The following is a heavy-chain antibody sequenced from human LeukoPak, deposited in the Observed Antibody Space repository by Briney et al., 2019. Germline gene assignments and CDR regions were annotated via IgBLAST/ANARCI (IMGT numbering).Heavy chain of an antibody. CDR2: INSDGSNT. J-gene: IGHJ6*02. Sequence: AGGPLRLSCAASGFTFSGYWMHWVRQAPGRGLVWVSRINSDGSNTNYADSVKGRFTISRDNAKNTLYLQMNSLRAEDTAVYYCARAYGMDVWGQGTTVTVSS. CDR1: GFTFSGYW. CDR3: ARAYGMDV. V-gene: IGHV3-74*01.